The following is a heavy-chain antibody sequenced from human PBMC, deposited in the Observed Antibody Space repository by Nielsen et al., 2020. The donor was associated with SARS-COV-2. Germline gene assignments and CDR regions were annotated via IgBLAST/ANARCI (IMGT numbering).Heavy chain of an antibody. CDR1: GGSISSSSYY. Sequence: SETLSLTCTVSGGSISSSSYYWGWIRQPPGKGLEWIGSIYYSGSTYYNPSLKSRVTISVDTSKNQFSLKLSSVTAADTAVYYCARDRGFGDRFGYWGQGTLVTVSS. V-gene: IGHV4-39*07. CDR2: IYYSGST. J-gene: IGHJ4*02. CDR3: ARDRGFGDRFGY. D-gene: IGHD3-10*01.